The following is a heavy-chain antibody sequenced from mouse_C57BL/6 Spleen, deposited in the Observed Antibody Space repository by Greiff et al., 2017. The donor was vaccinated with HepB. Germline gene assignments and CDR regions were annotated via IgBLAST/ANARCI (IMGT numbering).Heavy chain of an antibody. V-gene: IGHV3-6*01. CDR2: ISYDGSN. CDR1: GYSITSGYY. J-gene: IGHJ2*01. CDR3: ARGGYLGY. Sequence: EVKLVESGPGLVKPSQSLSLTCSVTGYSITSGYYWNWIRQFPGNKLEWMGYISYDGSNNYNPSLKNRISITRDTSKNQFFLKLNSVTTEDTATYYCARGGYLGYWGQGTTLTVSS.